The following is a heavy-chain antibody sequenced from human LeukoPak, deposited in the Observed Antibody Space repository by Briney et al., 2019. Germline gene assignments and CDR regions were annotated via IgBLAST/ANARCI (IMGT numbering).Heavy chain of an antibody. D-gene: IGHD3-10*01. V-gene: IGHV4-39*01. Sequence: PPETRSLTCTXXGGSIXXXXXXXXXIRXXPXXGXXXIGTIFXSGSTWYNXXXXXXXXISVDTSKNQFSLKLSSVTAADTAVYFCARQWFGPARKFDYWGQGTLVTVSS. CDR3: ARQWFGPARKFDY. J-gene: IGHJ4*02. CDR1: GGSIXXXXXX. CDR2: IFXSGST.